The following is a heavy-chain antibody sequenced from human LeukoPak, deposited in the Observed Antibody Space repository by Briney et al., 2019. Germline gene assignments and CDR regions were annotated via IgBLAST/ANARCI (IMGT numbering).Heavy chain of an antibody. J-gene: IGHJ4*02. CDR2: IRYDGSNK. Sequence: GGSLRLSCAASGFTFSSYGMHWVRQAPGKGLEWVAFIRYDGSNKYYADSVKGRFTIPRDNSKNTLYLQMNSLRAEDTAVYYCAKDHFSWGDPPRYFDYWGQGTLVTVSS. CDR3: AKDHFSWGDPPRYFDY. V-gene: IGHV3-30*02. D-gene: IGHD2-15*01. CDR1: GFTFSSYG.